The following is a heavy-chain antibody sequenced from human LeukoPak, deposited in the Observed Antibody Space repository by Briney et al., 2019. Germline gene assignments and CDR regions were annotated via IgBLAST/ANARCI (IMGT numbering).Heavy chain of an antibody. J-gene: IGHJ6*02. Sequence: GGSLRLSCAASGFTFSSYAMSWVRQAPGKGLEWVSAISGSGGSTYYADSVKGRFTISRDNSKNTLYLQMNSLRAEDTAVYYCAKTEEITISGVVIEYYYGMDVWGQGTTVTVSS. CDR3: AKTEEITISGVVIEYYYGMDV. D-gene: IGHD3-3*01. CDR2: ISGSGGST. V-gene: IGHV3-23*01. CDR1: GFTFSSYA.